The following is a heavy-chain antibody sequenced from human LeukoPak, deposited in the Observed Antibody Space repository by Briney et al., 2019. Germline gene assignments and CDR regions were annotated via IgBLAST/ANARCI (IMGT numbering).Heavy chain of an antibody. CDR3: ARDLKRGYSSGRYSWGTGSSNDY. Sequence: ASVKVSCKASGYTFTSYGISWVRQAPGQGLEWMGWISGYNGNTNYAQKLQGRVTMTTDTSTSTAYMELRSLRSDDTAVYYCARDLKRGYSSGRYSWGTGSSNDYWGQGTLVTVSS. CDR2: ISGYNGNT. J-gene: IGHJ4*02. V-gene: IGHV1-18*01. D-gene: IGHD6-19*01. CDR1: GYTFTSYG.